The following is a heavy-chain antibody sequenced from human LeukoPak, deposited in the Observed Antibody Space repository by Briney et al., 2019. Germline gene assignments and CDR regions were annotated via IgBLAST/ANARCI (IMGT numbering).Heavy chain of an antibody. CDR2: INHSGST. CDR3: ARGGYSYGFNY. J-gene: IGHJ4*02. Sequence: SETLSLTCAVYGGSFSGYYWSWIRQPPGKGLEWIGEINHSGSTNYNPSLKSRVTISVDTSKNQFSLKMSSVTAADTAVYYCARGGYSYGFNYWGQGTLVTVSS. CDR1: GGSFSGYY. V-gene: IGHV4-34*01. D-gene: IGHD5-18*01.